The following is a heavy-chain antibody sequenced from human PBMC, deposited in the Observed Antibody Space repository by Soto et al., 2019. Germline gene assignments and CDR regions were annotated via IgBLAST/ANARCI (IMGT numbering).Heavy chain of an antibody. D-gene: IGHD1-1*01. Sequence: GGSLRLSCAASGFTFSTYGMHWVRQAPGKGLEWVAVISFDGVNKYYADSVKGRFTISRDNSKNTLYLQMNSLRAEDTAVYYCAKSVYNWNDGFFEYWGQGTLVTVSS. CDR3: AKSVYNWNDGFFEY. V-gene: IGHV3-30*18. J-gene: IGHJ4*02. CDR1: GFTFSTYG. CDR2: ISFDGVNK.